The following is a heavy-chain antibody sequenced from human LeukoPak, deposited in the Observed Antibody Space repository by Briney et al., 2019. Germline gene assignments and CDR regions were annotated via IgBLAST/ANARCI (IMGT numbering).Heavy chain of an antibody. CDR1: XYTFISYY. D-gene: IGHD1-26*01. CDR2: INPGGGST. CDR3: ARDDGGSYLRYFDY. J-gene: IGHJ4*02. V-gene: IGHV1-46*01. Sequence: SVKVSXXASXYTFISYYIHWVRQAPGQGLEWMGIINPGGGSTSRAQKFQGRVTMTRDTSTSTVYMELSSLRSEDTAVYYCARDDGGSYLRYFDYWGRGTPVTVSP.